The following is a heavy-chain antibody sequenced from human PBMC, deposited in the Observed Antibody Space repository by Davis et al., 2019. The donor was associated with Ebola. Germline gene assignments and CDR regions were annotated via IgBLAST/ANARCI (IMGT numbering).Heavy chain of an antibody. CDR2: ISAYNGNT. CDR1: GYTFTSYG. CDR3: ARSITMIVEVGGWFDP. D-gene: IGHD3-22*01. Sequence: ASVQVPCKASGYTFTSYGISWVRQAPGPGLNWMGWISAYNGNTNYAQKLQGRVTMTTYTSTSTAYMELRSLRSDDTAVYYCARSITMIVEVGGWFDPWGQGTLVTVSS. J-gene: IGHJ5*02. V-gene: IGHV1-18*01.